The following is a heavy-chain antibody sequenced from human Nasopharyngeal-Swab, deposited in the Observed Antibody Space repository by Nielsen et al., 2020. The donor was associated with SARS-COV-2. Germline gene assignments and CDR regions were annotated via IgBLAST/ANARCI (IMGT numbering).Heavy chain of an antibody. CDR2: INHSGRT. CDR3: ARIAGTFAFVDY. CDR1: GGSFSGYY. Sequence: ETLSLTCAVSGGSFSGYYWSWIRQPPGKGLEWIGEINHSGRTNYNPSLKSRVTTSVDTSKNQFSLKLSSVTAADTAVYYCARIAGTFAFVDYWGQGTLVTVSS. D-gene: IGHD6-13*01. V-gene: IGHV4-34*01. J-gene: IGHJ4*02.